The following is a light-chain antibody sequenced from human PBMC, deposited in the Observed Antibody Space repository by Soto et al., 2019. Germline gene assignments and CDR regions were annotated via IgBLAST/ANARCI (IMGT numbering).Light chain of an antibody. CDR1: QSVSSNY. V-gene: IGKV3-20*01. CDR3: QQYGSSGT. CDR2: DAS. J-gene: IGKJ1*01. Sequence: IVLTQSPDTLSLSPLEIATLSFMASQSVSSNYLAWYQQKLGQAPRLLIYDASRRATGIPDRFSGSGSGTDFTLTISRLETEDFAVYYCQQYGSSGTFGQGTKVDI.